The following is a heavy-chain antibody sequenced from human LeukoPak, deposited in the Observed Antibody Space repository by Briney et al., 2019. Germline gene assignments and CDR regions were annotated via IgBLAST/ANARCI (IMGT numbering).Heavy chain of an antibody. V-gene: IGHV4-39*01. D-gene: IGHD1-26*01. J-gene: IGHJ4*02. Sequence: SETLSLTCTVSGGSISSSSYYWGWIRQPPGKGLEWIGSIYYSGSTYYNPSLKSRVTISVDTSKNQFSLKLSSVTAADTAVYYCARSWVGATEALDYWGQGTLVTVSS. CDR1: GGSISSSSYY. CDR3: ARSWVGATEALDY. CDR2: IYYSGST.